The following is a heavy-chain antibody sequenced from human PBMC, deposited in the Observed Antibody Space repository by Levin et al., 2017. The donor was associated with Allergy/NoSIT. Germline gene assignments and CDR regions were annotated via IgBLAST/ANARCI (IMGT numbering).Heavy chain of an antibody. D-gene: IGHD3-3*01. V-gene: IGHV4-39*01. CDR1: GGSISSSSYY. CDR2: IYYSGST. Sequence: PSETLSLTCTVSGGSISSSSYYWGWIRQPPGTGLEWIGSIYYSGSTYYNPSLKSRVTISVDTSKNQFSLKLSSVTAADTAVYYCASYTTYYDFWSGSDLPPPQIIGGNWFDPWGQGTLVTVSS. J-gene: IGHJ5*02. CDR3: ASYTTYYDFWSGSDLPPPQIIGGNWFDP.